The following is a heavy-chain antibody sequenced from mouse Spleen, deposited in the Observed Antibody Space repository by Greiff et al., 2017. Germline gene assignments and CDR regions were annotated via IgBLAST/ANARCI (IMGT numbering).Heavy chain of an antibody. V-gene: IGHV1-26*01. CDR1: GYTFTDYY. CDR2: INPNNGGT. D-gene: IGHD2-3*01. J-gene: IGHJ4*01. Sequence: EVQLQQSGPELVKPGASVKISCKASGYTFTDYYMNWVKQSHGKSLEWIGDINPNNGGTSYNQKFKGKATLTVDKSSSTAYMELRSLTSEDSAVYYCARRSIIYDGYYDYAMDYWGQGTSVTVSS. CDR3: ARRSIIYDGYYDYAMDY.